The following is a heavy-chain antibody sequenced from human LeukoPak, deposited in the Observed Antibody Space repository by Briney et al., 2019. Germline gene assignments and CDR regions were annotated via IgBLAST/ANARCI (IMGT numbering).Heavy chain of an antibody. V-gene: IGHV3-23*01. CDR1: GFTFSSYA. Sequence: PGGSLRLSCAASGFTFSSYAMSWVRQVPGKGLEWVSAISGSGGSTDYADSVKGRFTISRDNSKNSLYLQMNSLRAEDTAVYYCAREYSSSWYGVYWGQGTLVTVSS. CDR3: AREYSSSWYGVY. J-gene: IGHJ4*02. CDR2: ISGSGGST. D-gene: IGHD6-13*01.